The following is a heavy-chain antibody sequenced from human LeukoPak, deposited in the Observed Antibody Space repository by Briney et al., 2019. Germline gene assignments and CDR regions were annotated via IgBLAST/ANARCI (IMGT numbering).Heavy chain of an antibody. Sequence: SETLSLTCAVYGGSFSGYYWSWIRQPPGKGLEWIGEINHSGSTNYNPSLKSRVTISVDTSKNQFSLKLSSVTAADTAVYYCARGRPYGSSGYYLFDYWGQGTLVTVSS. CDR2: INHSGST. D-gene: IGHD3-22*01. CDR1: GGSFSGYY. V-gene: IGHV4-34*01. J-gene: IGHJ4*02. CDR3: ARGRPYGSSGYYLFDY.